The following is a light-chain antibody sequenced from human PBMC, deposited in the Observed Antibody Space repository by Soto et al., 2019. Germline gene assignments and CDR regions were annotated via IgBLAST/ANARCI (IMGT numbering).Light chain of an antibody. Sequence: QSALTRPASVSGSPGQSITISCTGTSSDLGGYNFVSWYQHHPGKAPKLMIYQVSNRPSGVSNRFSGSKSGNTASLTISGLQAEDEADYYCCSYTSSSPYVFGTGTKLTVL. J-gene: IGLJ1*01. V-gene: IGLV2-14*01. CDR3: CSYTSSSPYV. CDR1: SSDLGGYNF. CDR2: QVS.